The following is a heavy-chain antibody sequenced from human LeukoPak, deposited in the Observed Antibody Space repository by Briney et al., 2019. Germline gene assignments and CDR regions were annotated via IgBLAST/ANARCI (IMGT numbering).Heavy chain of an antibody. V-gene: IGHV3-23*01. Sequence: GGSLRLSCAASGFTFSSYAMSWVRQAPGKGLEWVSAISGSGGSTYYADSVKGRFTISGDNSKNTLYLQMNSLRAEDTAVYYCAKAQSPFLAAAGTSFDYWGQGTLVTVSS. CDR2: ISGSGGST. CDR1: GFTFSSYA. CDR3: AKAQSPFLAAAGTSFDY. D-gene: IGHD6-13*01. J-gene: IGHJ4*02.